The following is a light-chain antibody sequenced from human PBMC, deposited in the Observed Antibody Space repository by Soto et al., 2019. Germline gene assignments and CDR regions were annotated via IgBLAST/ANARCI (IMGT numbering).Light chain of an antibody. J-gene: IGKJ5*01. CDR2: GAS. V-gene: IGKV3-11*01. CDR3: QQRSEWPIT. Sequence: EIVLTQSPATLSVSPGERVTLYCRASQSVDINLAWYQQKPGQAPRLLIYGASTRATGIPARFSGSGSGTDFTLTISSLEPEDFAVYYCQQRSEWPITFGQGTRLEIK. CDR1: QSVDIN.